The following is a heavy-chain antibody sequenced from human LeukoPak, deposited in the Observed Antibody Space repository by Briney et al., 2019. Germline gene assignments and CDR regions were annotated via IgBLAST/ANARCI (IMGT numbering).Heavy chain of an antibody. J-gene: IGHJ6*03. CDR3: ARVSSGSRIQRAWYYYYMDV. CDR2: INPNSGGT. V-gene: IGHV1-2*02. D-gene: IGHD1-26*01. CDR1: GYTFTGYY. Sequence: ASVTVSCKASGYTFTGYYMHWVRQAPGQGLEWMGWINPNSGGTNYAQKFQGRVTMTRDTSISTAYMELSRLRSDDTAVYYCARVSSGSRIQRAWYYYYMDVWGKGTTVTVSS.